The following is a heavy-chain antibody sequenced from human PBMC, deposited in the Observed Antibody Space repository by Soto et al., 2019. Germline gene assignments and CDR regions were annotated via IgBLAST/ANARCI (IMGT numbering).Heavy chain of an antibody. CDR2: IHASGNT. Sequence: PSETLSLTCSVSGGSLNNFYWNWIRQTAGKGLEWIGRIHASGNTNYNPSLKSRATLSVDTSKNQFSLKVRSVTAADTAVYYCAISSHKESWFDPWGQGTLVTVSS. V-gene: IGHV4-4*07. CDR1: GGSLNNFY. CDR3: AISSHKESWFDP. J-gene: IGHJ5*02. D-gene: IGHD6-19*01.